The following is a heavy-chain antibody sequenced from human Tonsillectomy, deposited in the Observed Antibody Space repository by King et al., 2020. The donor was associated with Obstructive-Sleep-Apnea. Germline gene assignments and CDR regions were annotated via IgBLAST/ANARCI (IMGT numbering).Heavy chain of an antibody. CDR1: GFTFSSFS. CDR2: ISGSSSII. J-gene: IGHJ2*01. CDR3: ARGGRLGALYWYFDL. D-gene: IGHD3-16*01. Sequence: QLVQSGGGLVQPGGSLRLSCAVSGFTFSSFSMNWVRQAPGKGLEWVSYISGSSSIIYYADSVKGRFTISRDNAKNSLYLQMNSLRAEDTAVYYCARGGRLGALYWYFDLWGRGTLVTVSS. V-gene: IGHV3-48*04.